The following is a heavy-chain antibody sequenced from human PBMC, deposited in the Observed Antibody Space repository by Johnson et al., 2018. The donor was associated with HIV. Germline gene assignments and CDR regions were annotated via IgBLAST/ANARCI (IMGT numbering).Heavy chain of an antibody. CDR3: AKDKDAFDI. CDR2: IWYDGSNK. CDR1: GFTFDDYA. Sequence: QMQLVESGGGLVQPGRSLRLSCAASGFTFDDYAMHWVRQAPGKGLEWVAVIWYDGSNKYYADSVKGRFTISRDNSKNTLYLQMNSLRAEDTAVYYCAKDKDAFDIWGQGTMVTVSS. V-gene: IGHV3-30*18. J-gene: IGHJ3*02.